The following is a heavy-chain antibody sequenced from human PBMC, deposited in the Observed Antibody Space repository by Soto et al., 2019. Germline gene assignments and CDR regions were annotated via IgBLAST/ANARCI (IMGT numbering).Heavy chain of an antibody. V-gene: IGHV4-39*01. D-gene: IGHD3-22*01. CDR3: ARQPYDSTGYYYGA. Sequence: SQTLSLTCTVSGGSISSSTYYWGWIRQPPGKGLEWIGSMYSGGNTYYNPSLKSRVTVSVDTSKNHFSLKLTSVTAADTAMYYCARQPYDSTGYYYGAWGQGTLVTVSS. CDR1: GGSISSSTYY. CDR2: MYSGGNT. J-gene: IGHJ5*02.